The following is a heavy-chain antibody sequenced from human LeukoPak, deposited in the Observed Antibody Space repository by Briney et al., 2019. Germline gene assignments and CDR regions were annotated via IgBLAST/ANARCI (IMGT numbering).Heavy chain of an antibody. CDR1: GYTFTSYG. V-gene: IGHV1-18*01. J-gene: IGHJ4*02. D-gene: IGHD1-26*01. Sequence: GASVKVSCKASGYTFTSYGISWVRQAPGQGLEWMGWISAYNGNTNYAQKLQGRVTMTTDTSTSTAYMELRSLRSDDTAVYYCARHYWGIVGAKTLYYFDYWGQGTLVTVSS. CDR3: ARHYWGIVGAKTLYYFDY. CDR2: ISAYNGNT.